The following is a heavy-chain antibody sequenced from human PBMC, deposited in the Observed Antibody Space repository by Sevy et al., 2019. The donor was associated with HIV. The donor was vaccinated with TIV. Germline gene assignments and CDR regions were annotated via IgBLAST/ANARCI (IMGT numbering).Heavy chain of an antibody. J-gene: IGHJ6*02. CDR3: ARILGDYAPAIAPVDV. CDR2: IYYSGST. V-gene: IGHV4-30-4*01. CDR1: GGSISSGDYY. D-gene: IGHD4-17*01. Sequence: SETLSLTCTVSGGSISSGDYYWSWIRQPPGKGLEWIGYIYYSGSTYYNPSLKSRVTISVDTSKNQFSLKLSSVTAADTAVYYCARILGDYAPAIAPVDVWGQGTTVTVSS.